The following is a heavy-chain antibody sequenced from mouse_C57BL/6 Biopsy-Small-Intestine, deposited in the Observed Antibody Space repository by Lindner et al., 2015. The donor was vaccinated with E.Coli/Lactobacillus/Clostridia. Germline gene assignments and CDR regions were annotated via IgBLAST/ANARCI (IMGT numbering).Heavy chain of an antibody. CDR1: GYTFTSYW. D-gene: IGHD2-13*01. CDR2: IDPSDSET. CDR3: ARRRRIYYGDYVFFAY. V-gene: IGHV1-52*01. Sequence: VQLQESGTEMVRPGASVQLSCKASGYTFTSYWMHWVKQRPGQGLEWIGKIDPSDSETQYNQKFRDKATMSVDKSSSTTYMQLNSLTSEDSAVYYCARRRRIYYGDYVFFAYWGQGTLVTVSA. J-gene: IGHJ3*01.